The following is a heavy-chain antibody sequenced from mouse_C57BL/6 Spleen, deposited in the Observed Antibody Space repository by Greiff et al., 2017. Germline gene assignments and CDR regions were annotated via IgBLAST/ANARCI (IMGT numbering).Heavy chain of an antibody. CDR3: ARCYSYYFDD. Sequence: QVQLKESGPELVKPGASVKISCKASGYAFSSSWMNWVKQRPGKGLEWIGRIYPGDGDTNYNGKFKGKATLTADKSSSTAYMQLSSLTSEDSAVYFCARCYSYYFDDWGQGTTLTVSS. V-gene: IGHV1-82*01. CDR2: IYPGDGDT. J-gene: IGHJ2*01. D-gene: IGHD1-1*01. CDR1: GYAFSSSW.